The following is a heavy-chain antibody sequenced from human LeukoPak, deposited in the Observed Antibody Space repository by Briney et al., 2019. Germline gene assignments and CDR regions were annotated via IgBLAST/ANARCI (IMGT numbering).Heavy chain of an antibody. Sequence: PSETLSLTCTVSGYSISSGYYWGWIRQPPGKGLEWIGEINHSGSTNYNPSLKSRVTISVDTSKNQFSLKLSSVTAADTAVYYCARGAHIVVPNYYYYMDVWGKGTTVTVSS. CDR2: INHSGST. CDR3: ARGAHIVVPNYYYYMDV. J-gene: IGHJ6*03. V-gene: IGHV4-38-2*02. CDR1: GYSISSGYY. D-gene: IGHD2-21*01.